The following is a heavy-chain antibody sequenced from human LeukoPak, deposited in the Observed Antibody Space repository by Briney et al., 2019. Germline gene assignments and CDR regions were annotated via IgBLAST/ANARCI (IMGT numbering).Heavy chain of an antibody. CDR3: AKDRVVFNWNYAYYFDD. CDR1: GFSFSSYA. Sequence: GGSLRLSCAASGFSFSSYAMHWVRQAPGKGLESVSAISSNGGSTNYANSVKGRFTISRDNSKNTLYLQMGSLRVEDMAVYYCAKDRVVFNWNYAYYFDDWGQGTLVTVSS. V-gene: IGHV3-64*01. D-gene: IGHD1-7*01. J-gene: IGHJ4*02. CDR2: ISSNGGST.